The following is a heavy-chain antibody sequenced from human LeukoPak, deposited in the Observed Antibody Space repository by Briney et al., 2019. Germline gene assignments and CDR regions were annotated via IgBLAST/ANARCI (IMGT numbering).Heavy chain of an antibody. D-gene: IGHD3-10*01. CDR2: FDPEDGET. CDR3: ATHMVRGAPFFDY. J-gene: IGHJ4*02. Sequence: ASVTVSHKVSVYTLTQLSMLWVGPAAAKGLEGMGGFDPEDGETIYAQKFQGRVTMTEDTSTDTAYMELSSLRSEDTAVYYCATHMVRGAPFFDYWGQGTLVTVSS. V-gene: IGHV1-24*01. CDR1: VYTLTQLS.